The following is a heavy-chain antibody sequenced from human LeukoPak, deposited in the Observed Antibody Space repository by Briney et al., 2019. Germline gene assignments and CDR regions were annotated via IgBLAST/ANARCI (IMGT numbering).Heavy chain of an antibody. CDR2: VYYTGST. D-gene: IGHD3-10*01. CDR3: ARHSGSGSLSRPFDP. J-gene: IGHJ5*02. V-gene: IGHV4-39*01. CDR1: GGSVTSGGFY. Sequence: LETLSLTCTVSGGSVTSGGFYWGWLRQPPGKGPEWIATVYYTGSTYYNPSLKSRVTISIDTSKNQFSLRLTSVTATDTAVYYCARHSGSGSLSRPFDPWGQGTLVTVSS.